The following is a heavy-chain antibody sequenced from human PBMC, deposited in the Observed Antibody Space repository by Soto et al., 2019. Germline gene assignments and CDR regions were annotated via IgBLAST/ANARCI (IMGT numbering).Heavy chain of an antibody. CDR2: ISSSGSTI. V-gene: IGHV3-48*03. CDR3: ARGQYGSGGGYFDY. J-gene: IGHJ4*02. Sequence: EVQLVESGGGLVQPGGSLRLSCAASGFTFSSYEMNWVRQAPGKGLEWVSYISSSGSTIYYADSVKGRFTISRDNAKNSLYLQMNGLRGEDTAVYYWARGQYGSGGGYFDYWGQETLVTVSS. D-gene: IGHD6-19*01. CDR1: GFTFSSYE.